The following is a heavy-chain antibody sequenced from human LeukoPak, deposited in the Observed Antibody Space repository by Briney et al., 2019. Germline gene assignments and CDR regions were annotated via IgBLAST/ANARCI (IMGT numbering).Heavy chain of an antibody. Sequence: PGGSLRLSCAASGFTFSSYVMHWVRQAPGKGLEWVSSISSSSSYIYYADSVRGRFTISRDNSENTVYLEINNLRTEDTAVYYCARDRRAVAVYFDYWGQGTLVTVSS. CDR3: ARDRRAVAVYFDY. CDR1: GFTFSSYV. D-gene: IGHD6-19*01. J-gene: IGHJ4*02. V-gene: IGHV3-21*01. CDR2: ISSSSSYI.